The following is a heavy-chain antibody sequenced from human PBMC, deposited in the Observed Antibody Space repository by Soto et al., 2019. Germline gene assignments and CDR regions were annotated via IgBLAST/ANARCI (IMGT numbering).Heavy chain of an antibody. CDR1: GYTFTSYG. Sequence: ASVKVSCKASGYTFTSYGISWVRQAPGQGLEWMGWISAYNGNTNYAQKLQGRVTMTTDTSPRTAYMELRSLRSDDTAVYYCARAGDMVVVNREYAFDIWGQGTMVTVSS. CDR2: ISAYNGNT. V-gene: IGHV1-18*01. J-gene: IGHJ3*02. D-gene: IGHD2-15*01. CDR3: ARAGDMVVVNREYAFDI.